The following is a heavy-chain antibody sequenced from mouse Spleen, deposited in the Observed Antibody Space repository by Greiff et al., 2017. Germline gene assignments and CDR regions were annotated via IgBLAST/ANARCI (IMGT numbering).Heavy chain of an antibody. V-gene: IGHV5-9-3*01. CDR2: ISSGGGNT. Sequence: EVQRVESGGGLVKLGGSLKLSCAASGFTFSSYAMSWVRQTPEKRLEWVATISSGGGNTYYPDSVKGRFTISRDNAKNTLYLQMSSLKSEDTAMYYCARRDYDRESYAMDYWGQGTSVTVSS. D-gene: IGHD2-4*01. CDR3: ARRDYDRESYAMDY. CDR1: GFTFSSYA. J-gene: IGHJ4*01.